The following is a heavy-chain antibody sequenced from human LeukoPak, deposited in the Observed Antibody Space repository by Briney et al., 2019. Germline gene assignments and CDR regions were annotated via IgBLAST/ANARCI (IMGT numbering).Heavy chain of an antibody. CDR2: IVTTSNVI. J-gene: IGHJ4*02. V-gene: IGHV3-21*06. Sequence: GGSLRLSCVASGFSFSNYHMNWVRQAPGKGLEWVSFIVTTSNVIYYADSVKGRFTISRDNAKNSLYLQMNNLRAEDTAVYYCARVDYFDYWGQGTLVTVSS. CDR3: ARVDYFDY. CDR1: GFSFSNYH.